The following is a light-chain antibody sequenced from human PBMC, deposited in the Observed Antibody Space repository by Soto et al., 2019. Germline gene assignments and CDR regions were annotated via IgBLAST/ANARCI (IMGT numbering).Light chain of an antibody. V-gene: IGKV3-20*01. CDR2: GAS. CDR3: QRYGSSPWT. J-gene: IGKJ1*01. Sequence: EIVLTQSPGTLSLSPGERATLSCRASQSVSSSYLAWYQHKPGQAPRLLIYGASSRATGTADRFSGSGSGTGFTLTVSRLEPEDFAVYSCQRYGSSPWTFGQGIKVEIK. CDR1: QSVSSSY.